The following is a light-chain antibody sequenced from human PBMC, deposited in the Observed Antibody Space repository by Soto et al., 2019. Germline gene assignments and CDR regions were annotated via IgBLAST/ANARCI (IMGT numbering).Light chain of an antibody. CDR1: QSVSNNY. J-gene: IGKJ1*01. Sequence: EIVLTQSPGPLSLSPGERATRSCRASQSVSNNYLAWYQQKPGQAPRLLIYDASNRATGIPDRFSGSGSGTDFTLTISRLEPEDFAVFYCQQYGSSAWTFGQGAKVDIK. V-gene: IGKV3-20*01. CDR3: QQYGSSAWT. CDR2: DAS.